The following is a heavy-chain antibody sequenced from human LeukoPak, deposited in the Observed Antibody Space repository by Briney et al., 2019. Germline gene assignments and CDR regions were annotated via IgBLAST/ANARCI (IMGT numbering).Heavy chain of an antibody. D-gene: IGHD3-9*01. CDR2: IYYSGST. V-gene: IGHV4-59*08. CDR1: GGSISSYY. J-gene: IGHJ4*02. CDR3: WGHASDYDILTGYYKESFDY. Sequence: SETLTLTCTVSGGSISSYYWSWIRQPPGKGLEWMGYIYYSGSTNYNPSLKSRVTISLDTSKNHSSHKLSYVTTAGTAVDYCWGHASDYDILTGYYKESFDYWGQGTLVTVSS.